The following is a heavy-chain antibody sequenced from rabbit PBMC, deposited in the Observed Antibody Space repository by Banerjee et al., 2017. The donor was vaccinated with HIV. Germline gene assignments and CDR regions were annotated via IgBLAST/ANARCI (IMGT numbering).Heavy chain of an antibody. CDR1: GFSLSSGYD. CDR3: ARDPPGNGYYFDL. J-gene: IGHJ6*01. CDR2: IYTGSGHT. Sequence: QSLEESGGDLVKPGASLTLTCTASGFSLSSGYDMCWVRQAPGKGLEWIACIYTGSGHTYYASWAKGRFTISKTSSTTVTLQMTSLTAADTATYFCARDPPGNGYYFDLRGPGTLVTVS. D-gene: IGHD8-1*01. V-gene: IGHV1S40*01.